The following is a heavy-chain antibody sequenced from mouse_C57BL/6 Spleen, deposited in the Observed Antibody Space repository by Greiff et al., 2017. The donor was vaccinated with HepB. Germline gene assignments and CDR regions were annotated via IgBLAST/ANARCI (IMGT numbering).Heavy chain of an antibody. D-gene: IGHD2-4*01. Sequence: EVNVVESGEGLVKPGGSLKLSCAASGFTFSSYAMSWVRQTPEKRLEWVAYISSGGDYIYYADTVKGRFTISRDNARNTLYLQMSSLKSEDTAMYYCTRGDYDGFAYWGQGTLVTVSA. V-gene: IGHV5-9-1*02. CDR1: GFTFSSYA. CDR3: TRGDYDGFAY. CDR2: ISSGGDYI. J-gene: IGHJ3*01.